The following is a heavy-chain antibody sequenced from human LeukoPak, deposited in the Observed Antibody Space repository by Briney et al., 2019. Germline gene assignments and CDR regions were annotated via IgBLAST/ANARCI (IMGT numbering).Heavy chain of an antibody. CDR3: AKSYGSGKSSLYLFDL. V-gene: IGHV3-23*01. J-gene: IGHJ4*02. CDR1: GFTLSSYA. CDR2: ISGSGGST. Sequence: GGSLRLSCAASGFTLSSYAMSWVRQAPGKGLEWVSAISGSGGSTYYADSVKGRFTISRDNSKNALYLQMNSLRAEDTAVYYCAKSYGSGKSSLYLFDLGGQGTRVSVFS. D-gene: IGHD3-10*01.